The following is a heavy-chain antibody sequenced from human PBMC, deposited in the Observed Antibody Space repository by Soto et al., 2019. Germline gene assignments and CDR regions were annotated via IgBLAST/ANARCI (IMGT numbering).Heavy chain of an antibody. J-gene: IGHJ6*02. CDR2: FDPEDGET. CDR3: ATDAASGNGMDV. Sequence: ASVKVSCKVSGYTLTELSMHWVRQAPGKGLEWMGGFDPEDGETIYAQKFQGRVTMTEDTSTDTAYMELSSLRSEDTAVYYCATDAASGNGMDVWGQGTTVTVSS. CDR1: GYTLTELS. D-gene: IGHD1-26*01. V-gene: IGHV1-24*01.